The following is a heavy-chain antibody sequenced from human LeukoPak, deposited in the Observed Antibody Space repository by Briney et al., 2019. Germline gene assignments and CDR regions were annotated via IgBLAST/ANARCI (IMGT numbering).Heavy chain of an antibody. CDR2: ISSSSSYI. Sequence: KTGGSLRLSCAASGFTFSSYSMNWVRQAPGKGLEWVSSISSSSSYIYYADSVKGRFTISRDNAKNSLYLQMNSLRAEDTAVYYCARDPGPVAGYGRYDYWGQGTLVTVSS. CDR1: GFTFSSYS. D-gene: IGHD6-19*01. V-gene: IGHV3-21*01. CDR3: ARDPGPVAGYGRYDY. J-gene: IGHJ4*02.